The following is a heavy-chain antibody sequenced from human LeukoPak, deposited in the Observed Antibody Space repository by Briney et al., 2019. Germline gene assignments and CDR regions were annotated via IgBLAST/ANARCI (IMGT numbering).Heavy chain of an antibody. J-gene: IGHJ6*03. V-gene: IGHV1-8*01. CDR2: MNPNSGNT. Sequence: ASVKVSCKTSGGTFSNYAINWVRQATGQGLEWMGWMNPNSGNTGYAQKFQGRVTITRNTSISTAYMELSSLRSEDTAVYYCARVYQPYYDFWSGYYAYYYYYMDVWGKGTTVTVSS. CDR3: ARVYQPYYDFWSGYYAYYYYYMDV. D-gene: IGHD3-3*01. CDR1: GGTFSNYA.